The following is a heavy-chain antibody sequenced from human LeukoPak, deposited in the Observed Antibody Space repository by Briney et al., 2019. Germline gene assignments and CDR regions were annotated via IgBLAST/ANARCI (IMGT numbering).Heavy chain of an antibody. J-gene: IGHJ6*02. V-gene: IGHV4-4*07. D-gene: IGHD1-26*01. CDR3: ARSGNMDV. CDR1: GGSISGYY. Sequence: SETLSLTCTVPGGSISGYYWSWIRQPAGKGLEWIGRIYTTGNTNYNPSLKSRVTMSVDTSTNQFSLNLNSVTAAGTPAYYCARSGNMDVWGQGTTVTVSS. CDR2: IYTTGNT.